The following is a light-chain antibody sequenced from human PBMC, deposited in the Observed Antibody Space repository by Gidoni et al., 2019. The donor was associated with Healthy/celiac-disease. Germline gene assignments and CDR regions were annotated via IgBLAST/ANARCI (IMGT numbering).Light chain of an antibody. CDR3: QSYDSALRVV. J-gene: IGLJ2*01. CDR1: FSNIGAAYE. V-gene: IGLV1-40*01. CDR2: ADN. Sequence: QSVLTQPPSVSGAPGQRVTISCTGSFSNIGAAYEVSWYQQLPGTVPKLLIYADNNRPSGVPDRFSGSKSGTSASLTITGLQDDDEGDIYCQSYDSALRVVFGGGTKVTV.